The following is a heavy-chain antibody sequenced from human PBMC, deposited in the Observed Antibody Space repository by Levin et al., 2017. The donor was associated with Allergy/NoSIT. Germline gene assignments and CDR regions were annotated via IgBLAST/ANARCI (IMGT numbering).Heavy chain of an antibody. CDR2: ISGSGGST. CDR3: AKGLASSSSYIGDY. Sequence: GGSLRLSCAASGFTFSSYAMSWVRQAPGKGLEWVSSISGSGGSTYYADSVKGRFTISRDNSKNTLYLQMNSLRAEDTAVFYCAKGLASSSSYIGDYWGQGTLVTVSS. D-gene: IGHD6-13*01. V-gene: IGHV3-23*01. CDR1: GFTFSSYA. J-gene: IGHJ4*02.